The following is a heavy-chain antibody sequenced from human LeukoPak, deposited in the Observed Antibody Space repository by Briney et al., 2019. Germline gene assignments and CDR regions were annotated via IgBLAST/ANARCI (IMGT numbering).Heavy chain of an antibody. J-gene: IGHJ4*02. CDR2: MSNSGST. CDR1: GGSISSFY. D-gene: IGHD3-16*01. Sequence: SETLSLTCSVSGGSISSFYWNWIRQPPGKGLEWIGYMSNSGSTNYNPSLKSRPTISVDTSKDHLSLRLSSVTAADTAVYYCARGNYDDSYAYGGDFDSWGQGTLVTVSS. V-gene: IGHV4-59*01. CDR3: ARGNYDDSYAYGGDFDS.